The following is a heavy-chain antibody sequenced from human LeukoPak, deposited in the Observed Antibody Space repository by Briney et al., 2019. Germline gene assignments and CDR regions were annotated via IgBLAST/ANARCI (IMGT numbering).Heavy chain of an antibody. CDR2: MNPNSGNT. V-gene: IGHV1-8*01. CDR1: GYTFTSYD. Sequence: ASVKVSCKASGYTFTSYDINWVRQATGQGLEGMGWMNPNSGNTGYAQKFQGRVTMTRNTAISTAYMELSSLRSEDTAVYYCARDHQGYSYGPHYYYYGMDVWGQGTTVTVSS. CDR3: ARDHQGYSYGPHYYYYGMDV. D-gene: IGHD5-18*01. J-gene: IGHJ6*02.